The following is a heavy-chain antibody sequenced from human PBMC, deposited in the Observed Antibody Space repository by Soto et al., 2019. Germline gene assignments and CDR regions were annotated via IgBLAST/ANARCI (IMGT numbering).Heavy chain of an antibody. CDR3: ARIANIMITFGGAGAFDI. D-gene: IGHD3-16*01. CDR2: ISGSGGST. J-gene: IGHJ3*02. CDR1: GFTFSSYA. V-gene: IGHV3-23*01. Sequence: GGSLRLSCAASGFTFSSYAMSWVRQAPGKGLEWVSAISGSGGSTYYADSVKGRFTISRDNSKNTLYLQMNSLRAEDTAVYYCARIANIMITFGGAGAFDIWGQGTMVTVSS.